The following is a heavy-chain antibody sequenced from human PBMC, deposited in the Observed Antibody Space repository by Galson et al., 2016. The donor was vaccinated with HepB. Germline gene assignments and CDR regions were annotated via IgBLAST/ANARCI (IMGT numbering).Heavy chain of an antibody. V-gene: IGHV5-51*01. CDR2: IYPGDSDI. CDR3: ARHELHVNSWYIVS. CDR1: GYSFTNYW. Sequence: QSGAEVKKPGESLRISCKASGYSFTNYWIGWVRQMPGEGLEWMGIIYPGDSDIRYNSSFQGQVTISADKSITTAYLQCGSLKALDSAMYYCARHELHVNSWYIVSWGQGTLVTLSS. J-gene: IGHJ5*02. D-gene: IGHD6-13*01.